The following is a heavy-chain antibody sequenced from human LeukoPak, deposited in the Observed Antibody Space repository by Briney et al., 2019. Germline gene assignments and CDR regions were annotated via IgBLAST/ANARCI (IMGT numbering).Heavy chain of an antibody. Sequence: PGGSLRLSCAASGFTFSNYWMTWVRQAPGMGLEWVANIKQDGTEKYYVDSVKGRFTISRDNAENSLYLQMNSLRAEDTAVYYCTRDTGCPGGTCYSFYDYWGQGTLVTVSS. CDR2: IKQDGTEK. CDR1: GFTFSNYW. D-gene: IGHD2-15*01. J-gene: IGHJ4*02. V-gene: IGHV3-7*01. CDR3: TRDTGCPGGTCYSFYDY.